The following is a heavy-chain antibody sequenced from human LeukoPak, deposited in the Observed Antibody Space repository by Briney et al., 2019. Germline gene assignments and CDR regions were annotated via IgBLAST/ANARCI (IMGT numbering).Heavy chain of an antibody. V-gene: IGHV4-59*01. Sequence: SETLSLTCTVSGGSISSYYWNWIRQPPGKGLEWIGYISYSGTTNYHPSLKSRVTISVDTSKNQFSLKLSSVTAADTAVYYCARDRYYDSGSYYNWGQGTLVTVSS. D-gene: IGHD3-10*01. J-gene: IGHJ4*02. CDR3: ARDRYYDSGSYYN. CDR2: ISYSGTT. CDR1: GGSISSYY.